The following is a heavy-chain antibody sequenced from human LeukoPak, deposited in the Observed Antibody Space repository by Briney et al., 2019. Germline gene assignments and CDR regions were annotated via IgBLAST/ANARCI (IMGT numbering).Heavy chain of an antibody. CDR3: ARVDWNPDY. V-gene: IGHV4-38-2*01. J-gene: IGHJ4*02. D-gene: IGHD1-1*01. CDR1: GYSISRGYH. CDR2: IHHSGNT. Sequence: AETLSLTCAVSGYSISRGYHWGWLRQPPGKGLGWIGSIHHSGNTYYNSSLKSRVTISVDTSKNQLSLKVNSVTAADTAVYYCARVDWNPDYWGQGTLVAVSS.